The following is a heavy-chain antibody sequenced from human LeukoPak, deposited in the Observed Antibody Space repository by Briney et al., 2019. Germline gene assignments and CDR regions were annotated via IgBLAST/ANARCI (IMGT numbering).Heavy chain of an antibody. Sequence: GGSLRLSCAASGFTFSSYSMNWVRQAPGRGLEWVSYISSSSSTIDYADSVKGRFTISRDNAKNSLYLQMNSLRAEDTAVYYCVRDRMGYWPPYWGQGTLVTVSS. CDR2: ISSSSSTI. CDR1: GFTFSSYS. V-gene: IGHV3-48*01. CDR3: VRDRMGYWPPY. J-gene: IGHJ1*01. D-gene: IGHD2-15*01.